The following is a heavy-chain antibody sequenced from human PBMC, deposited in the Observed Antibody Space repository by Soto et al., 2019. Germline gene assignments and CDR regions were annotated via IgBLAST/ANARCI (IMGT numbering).Heavy chain of an antibody. CDR3: ARYYYVSSGYYSGYYFDY. Sequence: ASVKVSCKASGYTFTSYYIHWVRQAPGQGLEWMGIINPSGGSTSYAQKFQGRVTMTRDTSTSTVYMELSSLRSEDTAVYYCARYYYVSSGYYSGYYFDYWGQGTLVTVSS. CDR2: INPSGGST. J-gene: IGHJ4*02. D-gene: IGHD3-22*01. V-gene: IGHV1-46*01. CDR1: GYTFTSYY.